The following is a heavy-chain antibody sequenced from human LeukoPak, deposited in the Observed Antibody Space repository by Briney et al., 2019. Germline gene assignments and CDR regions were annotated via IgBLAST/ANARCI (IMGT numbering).Heavy chain of an antibody. Sequence: GGPLRLSCAASGFTFSSYEMNWVRQAPGKGLEWVSYISSSGSTIYYADSVKGRFTISRDNAKNSLYLQMSSLRAEDTAVYYCARERVDIVATRRFVFGYWGQGTLVTVSS. J-gene: IGHJ4*02. CDR2: ISSSGSTI. V-gene: IGHV3-48*03. CDR1: GFTFSSYE. CDR3: ARERVDIVATRRFVFGY. D-gene: IGHD5-12*01.